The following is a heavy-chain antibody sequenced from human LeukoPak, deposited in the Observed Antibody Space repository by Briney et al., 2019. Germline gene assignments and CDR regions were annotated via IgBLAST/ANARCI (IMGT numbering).Heavy chain of an antibody. J-gene: IGHJ4*02. CDR2: ISSSSSYI. D-gene: IGHD3-22*01. CDR1: GFTVSSNY. V-gene: IGHV3-21*01. Sequence: PGGFLRLSCAASGFTVSSNYMSWVRQAPGKGLEWVSSISSSSSYIYYADSVKGRFTISRDNAKNSLYLQMNSLRAEDTAVYYCARGYYYDSSGYSPPLDYWGQGTLVTVSS. CDR3: ARGYYYDSSGYSPPLDY.